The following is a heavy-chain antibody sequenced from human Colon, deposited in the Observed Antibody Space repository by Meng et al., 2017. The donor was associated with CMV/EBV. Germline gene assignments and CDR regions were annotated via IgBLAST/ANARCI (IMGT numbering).Heavy chain of an antibody. V-gene: IGHV3-11*01. CDR3: ARLFDDRPGWFDP. CDR1: GFSFSDSY. CDR2: ITGSGRKV. J-gene: IGHJ5*02. D-gene: IGHD3-10*01. Sequence: GESLKISCAASGFSFSDSYMSWVRQAPGKGLEWLSSITGSGRKVFYGDSMNGRITISRDNANNSLYLDMNSLTAEDTAVYYCARLFDDRPGWFDPWGQGTLVTVSS.